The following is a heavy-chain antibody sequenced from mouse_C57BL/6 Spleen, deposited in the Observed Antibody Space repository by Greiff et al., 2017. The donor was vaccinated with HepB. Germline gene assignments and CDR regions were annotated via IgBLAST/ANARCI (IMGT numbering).Heavy chain of an antibody. CDR2: INYDGSST. CDR3: ARDRGSYYGSYWYFDV. J-gene: IGHJ1*03. CDR1: GFTFSDYY. D-gene: IGHD1-1*01. V-gene: IGHV5-16*01. Sequence: EVQLVESEGGLVQPGRSMKLSCTASGFTFSDYYMAWVRQVPEKGLEWVANINYDGSSTYYLDSLKSRFIISRDNAKNILYLQMSSLKSEDTATYYCARDRGSYYGSYWYFDVWGTGTTVTVSS.